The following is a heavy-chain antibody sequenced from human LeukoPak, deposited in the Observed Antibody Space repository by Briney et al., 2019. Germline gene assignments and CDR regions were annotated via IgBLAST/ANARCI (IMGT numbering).Heavy chain of an antibody. J-gene: IGHJ3*02. CDR3: ARGQPPGGSYLPGTFDI. Sequence: PGGSLRLSCAASGFTFSSFWMSWVRQAPGRGLEWVANIKQDGSEKYYVDSVKGRFTISRDNAKNSLYLQMNRLRAEDTAVYYCARGQPPGGSYLPGTFDIWGQGTMVTVSS. D-gene: IGHD1-26*01. CDR1: GFTFSSFW. CDR2: IKQDGSEK. V-gene: IGHV3-7*01.